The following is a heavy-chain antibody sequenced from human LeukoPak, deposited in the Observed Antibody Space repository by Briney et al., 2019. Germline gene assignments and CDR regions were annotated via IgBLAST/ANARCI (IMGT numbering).Heavy chain of an antibody. D-gene: IGHD6-19*01. J-gene: IGHJ3*02. Sequence: ASVKVSCKASGYSFTNYDINWVRQATGQGLEWMGWMNPNTGNTGYAQKFQGRVTITRSTSISTAYMELSSLRSEDTAVYYCARRHKLHYSSGWYALLGAFDIWGQGTRVTVSS. CDR3: ARRHKLHYSSGWYALLGAFDI. CDR1: GYSFTNYD. CDR2: MNPNTGNT. V-gene: IGHV1-8*03.